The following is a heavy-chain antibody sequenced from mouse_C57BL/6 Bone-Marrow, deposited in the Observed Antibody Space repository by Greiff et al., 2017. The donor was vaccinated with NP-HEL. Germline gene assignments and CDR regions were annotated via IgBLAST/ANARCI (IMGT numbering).Heavy chain of an antibody. CDR3: AREEWLHWYYDV. CDR1: GYTFTNYW. D-gene: IGHD2-2*01. CDR2: IYPGGGYT. V-gene: IGHV1-63*01. J-gene: IGHJ1*03. Sequence: VQLQQSGAELVRPGTSVKMSCKASGYTFTNYWIGWAKQRPGHGLEWIGDIYPGGGYTNYNEKFKGKATLTADKSSSTAYMQFSSLTSEDSAFYYGAREEWLHWYYDVWGTGTTVTVS.